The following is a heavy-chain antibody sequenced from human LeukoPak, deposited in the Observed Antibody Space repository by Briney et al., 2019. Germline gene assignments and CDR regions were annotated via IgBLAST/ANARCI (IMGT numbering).Heavy chain of an antibody. CDR1: GGSISSYR. J-gene: IGHJ6*02. CDR2: IYYSGST. V-gene: IGHV4-59*01. D-gene: IGHD6-13*01. Sequence: SETLSLTCTVSGGSISSYRWSWIRQPPGKGLEWIGYIYYSGSTNYNPSLKSRVTILVDTSKNQFSLNLSSVTAADTAVYYCARDWGIGRAPYGLDVWGQGTTVIVSS. CDR3: ARDWGIGRAPYGLDV.